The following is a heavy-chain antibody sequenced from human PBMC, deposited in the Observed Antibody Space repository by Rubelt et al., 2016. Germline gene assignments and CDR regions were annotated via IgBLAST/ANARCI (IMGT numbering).Heavy chain of an antibody. CDR2: IIPILGIA. V-gene: IGHV1-69*02. D-gene: IGHD2-8*01. J-gene: IGHJ5*02. CDR3: ARASRLLMVYGYNWFDP. Sequence: WMGRIIPILGIANYAQKFQGRVTITADQSTSTAYMELRSLRSDDTAVYYCARASRLLMVYGYNWFDPWGQGTLVTVAS.